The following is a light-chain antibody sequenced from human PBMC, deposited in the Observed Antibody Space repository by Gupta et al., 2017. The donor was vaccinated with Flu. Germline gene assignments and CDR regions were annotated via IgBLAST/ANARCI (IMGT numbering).Light chain of an antibody. CDR3: SSYTSSSTLYV. Sequence: QSALTQSASVSGSPGQSITISCTGTSSDVGGYYNVSWYQQHPVKAPKLMIYEVSNRPSGVSNRFSGSKSGNTASLTISGLQAEDEADYYCSSYTSSSTLYVFGTGTRVTVL. J-gene: IGLJ1*01. CDR1: SSDVGGYYN. V-gene: IGLV2-14*01. CDR2: EVS.